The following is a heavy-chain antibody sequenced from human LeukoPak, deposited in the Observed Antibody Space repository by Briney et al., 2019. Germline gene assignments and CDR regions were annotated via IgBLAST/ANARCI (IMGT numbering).Heavy chain of an antibody. CDR2: ISYDGSNK. D-gene: IGHD3-22*01. V-gene: IGHV3-30-3*01. CDR3: ARGGAPVRYYDRGDY. J-gene: IGHJ4*02. Sequence: PGRSLRLSCAASGFTFSSYAMHWVRQAPGKGLEWVAVISYDGSNKYYADSVKGRFTISRDNSKNTLYLQMNSLRAEDTAVYYCARGGAPVRYYDRGDYWGQGTLVTVSS. CDR1: GFTFSSYA.